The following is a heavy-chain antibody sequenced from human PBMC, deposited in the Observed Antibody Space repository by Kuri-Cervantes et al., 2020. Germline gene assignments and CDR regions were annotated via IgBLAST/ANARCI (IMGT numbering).Heavy chain of an antibody. Sequence: GESLKISCAASGFTFSSYSMNWVRQAPGKGLEWVSSISSSSSYIYYADSVKGRFTISRDNSKNTLYLQMSSLRVEDTSAYYCAKGGNNGGYWGQGTLVTVSS. CDR2: ISSSSSYI. V-gene: IGHV3-21*04. J-gene: IGHJ4*02. CDR1: GFTFSSYS. D-gene: IGHD1-14*01. CDR3: AKGGNNGGY.